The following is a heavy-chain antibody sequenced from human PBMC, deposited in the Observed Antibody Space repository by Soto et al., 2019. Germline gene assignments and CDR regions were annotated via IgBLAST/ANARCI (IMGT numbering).Heavy chain of an antibody. CDR2: IYYSGST. CDR3: ARDRPSHDYGDFYFDY. CDR1: GGSVSSGSYY. D-gene: IGHD4-17*01. Sequence: SETPSLTCTVSGGSVSSGSYYWSWIRQPPGKGLEWIGYIYYSGSTNYNPSLKSRVTISVDTSKNQFSLKLSSVTAADTAVYYCARDRPSHDYGDFYFDYWGQGTLVTVSS. V-gene: IGHV4-61*01. J-gene: IGHJ4*02.